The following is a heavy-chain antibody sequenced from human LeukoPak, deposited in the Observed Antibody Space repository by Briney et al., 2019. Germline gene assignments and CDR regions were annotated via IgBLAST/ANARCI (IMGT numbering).Heavy chain of an antibody. Sequence: SGGPQRLSCAASGFTFSSYWMSWVRQAPGKGLEWVANIKQDGSERYYVDSVKGRFTISRDNAKNSLYLQMNSLRAEDTAVYYCAAESGLGFDPWGQGTLVTVSS. CDR3: AAESGLGFDP. CDR2: IKQDGSER. D-gene: IGHD3-10*01. CDR1: GFTFSSYW. J-gene: IGHJ5*02. V-gene: IGHV3-7*01.